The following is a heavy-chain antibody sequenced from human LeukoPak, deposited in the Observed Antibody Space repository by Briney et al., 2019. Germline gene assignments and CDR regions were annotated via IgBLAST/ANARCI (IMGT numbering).Heavy chain of an antibody. CDR2: IKQDGSEK. CDR3: ARAYYDSSGYYYEGGYYFDY. CDR1: GFTFSSYW. J-gene: IGHJ4*02. Sequence: GGSLRLSCAASGFTFSSYWMSWVRQAPGKGLEWVANIKQDGSEKYYVDSVKGRFTISRDNAKNSLYLQMNSLRAEDTAVYYCARAYYDSSGYYYEGGYYFDYWGQGTLVTVSS. D-gene: IGHD3-22*01. V-gene: IGHV3-7*01.